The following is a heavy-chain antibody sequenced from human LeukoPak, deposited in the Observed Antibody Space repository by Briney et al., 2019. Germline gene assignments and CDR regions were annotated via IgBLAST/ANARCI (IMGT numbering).Heavy chain of an antibody. CDR2: INPNNGGT. CDR3: ARGVATTGAKFFDY. CDR1: GYTFSVYY. Sequence: SVKVSCKASGYTFSVYYIHWLRQAPGQGLEWLGWINPNNGGTLYSQKFQGGVTMSRDTSISAVYMELNRLTTDDTAVYFCARGVATTGAKFFDYWGQGTLVTVSS. J-gene: IGHJ4*02. D-gene: IGHD1-1*01. V-gene: IGHV1-2*02.